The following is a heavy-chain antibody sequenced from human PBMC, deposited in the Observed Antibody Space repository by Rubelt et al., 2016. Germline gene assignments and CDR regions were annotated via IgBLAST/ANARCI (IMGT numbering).Heavy chain of an antibody. V-gene: IGHV3-72*01. D-gene: IGHD2-15*01. Sequence: GLEWVGRTRHKASRYTTEYAASVKGRFTISRDDSKNSLYLQVNSLKTEDTAVYYCTTDAGCSGGSCPLYYFDYWGQGTLVTVSS. CDR3: TTDAGCSGGSCPLYYFDY. J-gene: IGHJ4*02. CDR2: TRHKASRYTT.